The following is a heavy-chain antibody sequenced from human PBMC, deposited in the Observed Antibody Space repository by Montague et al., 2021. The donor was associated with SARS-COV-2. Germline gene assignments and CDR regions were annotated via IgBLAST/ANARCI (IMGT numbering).Heavy chain of an antibody. CDR3: ARDRDWDDWCGMDV. V-gene: IGHV3-48*03. Sequence: SLRLSCAASGFILSSYEMNWVRQAPGKGLEWISYISSSVGGSTXXXTXXXKGRFTISRDNAKNSLYLQMNRLRVEDTAIYYCARDRDWDDWCGMDVWGQGTTVTVSS. CDR1: GFILSSYE. J-gene: IGHJ6*02. CDR2: ISSSVGGSTX. D-gene: IGHD2-21*01.